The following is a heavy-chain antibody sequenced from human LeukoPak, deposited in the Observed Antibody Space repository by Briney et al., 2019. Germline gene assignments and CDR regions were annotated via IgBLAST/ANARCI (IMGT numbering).Heavy chain of an antibody. CDR3: ARDRREWELLTHWFDP. J-gene: IGHJ5*02. CDR2: IYHSGST. Sequence: SETLSLTCAVYGGSFSGYYWNWIRQPPGKGLEWIGSIYHSGSTYYNPSLKSRVTISVDTSKNQFSLKLSSVTAADTAVYYCARDRREWELLTHWFDPWGQGTLVTVSS. CDR1: GGSFSGYY. V-gene: IGHV4-34*01. D-gene: IGHD1-26*01.